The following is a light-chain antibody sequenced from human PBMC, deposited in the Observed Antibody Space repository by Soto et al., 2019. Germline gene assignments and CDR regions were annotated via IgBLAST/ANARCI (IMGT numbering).Light chain of an antibody. Sequence: QSVLTQPPSASGSPGQSVTISCTGTSSDVGGYNYVSWYQQHPGKAPKLMIYEVTIRPSGVPDRFSGSKSGNTASLTVSGLQAEDEADYYCSSYTDRNPPYVFGTGTKVTVL. V-gene: IGLV2-8*01. CDR2: EVT. CDR1: SSDVGGYNY. J-gene: IGLJ1*01. CDR3: SSYTDRNPPYV.